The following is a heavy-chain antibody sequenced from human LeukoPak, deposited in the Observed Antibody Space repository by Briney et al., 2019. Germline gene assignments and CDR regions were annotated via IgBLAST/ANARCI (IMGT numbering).Heavy chain of an antibody. J-gene: IGHJ4*02. CDR3: ARGGYIEMATVFDY. V-gene: IGHV3-74*01. Sequence: GGSLRLSCAASGFTFSSYWMHWVRQAPGKGLVWVSRINSDGSSTSYADSVKGRFTISRDNAKNSLYLQMNSLRAEDTAVYYCARGGYIEMATVFDYWGQGTLVSVSS. D-gene: IGHD5-24*01. CDR2: INSDGSST. CDR1: GFTFSSYW.